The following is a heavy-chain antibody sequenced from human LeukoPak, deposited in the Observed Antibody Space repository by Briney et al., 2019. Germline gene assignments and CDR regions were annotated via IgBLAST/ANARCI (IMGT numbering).Heavy chain of an antibody. CDR1: GGSISNYY. D-gene: IGHD1-26*01. CDR2: LYYSGSS. CDR3: ARDGAATFSDY. Sequence: SWTVSLTCTVSGGSISNYYWSWTRQPAGKGLEYIGRLYYSGSSDYIPSLRSQLTMSLDTSKHQFSLKLTSVTAADTAIYYCARDGAATFSDYWGQGALVTVSS. J-gene: IGHJ4*02. V-gene: IGHV4-4*07.